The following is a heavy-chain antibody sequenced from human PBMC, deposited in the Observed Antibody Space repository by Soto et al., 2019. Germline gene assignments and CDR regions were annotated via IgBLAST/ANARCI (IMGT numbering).Heavy chain of an antibody. CDR3: ATFPWTNPPDAFDI. Sequence: ASVKVSCKASGYTFTSYGISWVRQAPGKGLEWMGGFDPEDGQTIYAQKFQGRVTMTEDTSTDTAYMELSSLRSEDTAVYYCATFPWTNPPDAFDIWGQGTMVTVSS. V-gene: IGHV1-24*01. CDR1: GYTFTSYG. J-gene: IGHJ3*02. D-gene: IGHD1-1*01. CDR2: FDPEDGQT.